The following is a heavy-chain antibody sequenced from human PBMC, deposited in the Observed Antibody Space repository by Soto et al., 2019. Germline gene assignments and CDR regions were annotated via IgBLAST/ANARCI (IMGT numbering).Heavy chain of an antibody. CDR3: ARFKGYDFWSGHLAAFDI. V-gene: IGHV5-51*01. D-gene: IGHD3-3*01. CDR1: GYSFTSYW. CDR2: IYPGDSDT. J-gene: IGHJ3*02. Sequence: GGSLKISCKGSGYSFTSYWIGWVRQMPGKGLEWMGIIYPGDSDTRYSPSFQGQVTISADKSISTAYLQWSSLKASDTAMYYCARFKGYDFWSGHLAAFDIWGQGTIVTVSS.